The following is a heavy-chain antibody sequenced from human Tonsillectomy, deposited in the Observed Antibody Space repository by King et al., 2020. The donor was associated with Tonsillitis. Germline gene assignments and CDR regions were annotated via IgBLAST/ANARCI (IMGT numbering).Heavy chain of an antibody. Sequence: QLQESGPTLVKPSETLSLTCTVSGVSISTYYWSWIRQPPGKGLEWVGYVYYSGITNYNPSLKSRVTISVDTSKNQFSLKLSSVTAADTAVYYCARDQGYDFWSGFSGMDVWDQGTTVTVSS. V-gene: IGHV4-59*01. CDR2: VYYSGIT. J-gene: IGHJ6*02. CDR3: ARDQGYDFWSGFSGMDV. D-gene: IGHD3-3*01. CDR1: GVSISTYY.